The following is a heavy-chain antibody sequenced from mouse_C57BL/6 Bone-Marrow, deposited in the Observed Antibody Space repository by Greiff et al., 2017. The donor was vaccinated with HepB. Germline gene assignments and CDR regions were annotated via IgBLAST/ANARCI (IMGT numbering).Heavy chain of an antibody. CDR2: IRNKANGYTT. J-gene: IGHJ3*02. CDR1: GFTFTDYY. Sequence: DVKLVESGGGLVQPGGSLSLSCAASGFTFTDYYMRWVRQPPGKALEWLGFIRNKANGYTTEYSASVKGRFTISRDTSQSILYLQMSALRAEDSAAYYGARSPIYDGDSWGQGTLVTVSA. D-gene: IGHD2-13*01. CDR3: ARSPIYDGDS. V-gene: IGHV7-3*01.